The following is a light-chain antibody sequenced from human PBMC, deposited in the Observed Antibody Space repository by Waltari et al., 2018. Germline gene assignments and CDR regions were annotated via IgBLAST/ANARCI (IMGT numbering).Light chain of an antibody. CDR2: DVT. Sequence: QSALTQPASVSGSPGQSITISCTGTSNDVGASNFVSWYQQHPGRAPQLMIYDVTERPSGISYRLSGSKSANTASLTISGLLPEDEAIYYCSSFTDTHTLLFGGGTTVTVL. V-gene: IGLV2-14*03. J-gene: IGLJ2*01. CDR3: SSFTDTHTLL. CDR1: SNDVGASNF.